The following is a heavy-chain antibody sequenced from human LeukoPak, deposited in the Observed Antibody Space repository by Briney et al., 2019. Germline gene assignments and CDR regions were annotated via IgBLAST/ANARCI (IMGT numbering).Heavy chain of an antibody. CDR2: INHSGST. D-gene: IGHD4-23*01. J-gene: IGHJ4*02. CDR3: ASPAGGNSAY. CDR1: GFTFSNAW. Sequence: GSLRLSCAASGFTFSNAWMSWVRQAPGKGLEWIGEINHSGSTNYNPSLKSRVTISVDTSKNQFSLKLSSVTAADTAVYYCASPAGGNSAYWGQGTLVTVSS. V-gene: IGHV4-34*01.